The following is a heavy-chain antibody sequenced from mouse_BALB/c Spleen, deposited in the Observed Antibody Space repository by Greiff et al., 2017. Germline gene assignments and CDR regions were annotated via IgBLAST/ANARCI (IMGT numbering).Heavy chain of an antibody. CDR2: ISSGGSYT. D-gene: IGHD2-10*02. J-gene: IGHJ4*01. Sequence: EVQLVESGGGLVKPGGSLKLSCAASGFTFSSYAMSWVRQSPEKRLEWVAEISSGGSYTYYPDTVTGRFTISRDNAKNTLYLEMSSLRSEDTAMYYCARDQYGLYYAMDYWGQGTSVTVSS. V-gene: IGHV5-9-4*01. CDR3: ARDQYGLYYAMDY. CDR1: GFTFSSYA.